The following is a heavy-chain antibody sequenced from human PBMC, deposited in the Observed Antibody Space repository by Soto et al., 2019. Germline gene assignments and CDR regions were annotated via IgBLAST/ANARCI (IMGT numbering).Heavy chain of an antibody. Sequence: PSETLSLTCTVSGGSISSGGYYWSWIRQHPGKGLEWIGYIYYSGSTYYNPSLKSRVTISVDTSKNQFSLKLSSVTAADTAVYYCARDLQRIYRGWYYFDYWGQGTLVTVSS. CDR3: ARDLQRIYRGWYYFDY. CDR1: GGSISSGGYY. V-gene: IGHV4-31*03. CDR2: IYYSGST. D-gene: IGHD6-19*01. J-gene: IGHJ4*02.